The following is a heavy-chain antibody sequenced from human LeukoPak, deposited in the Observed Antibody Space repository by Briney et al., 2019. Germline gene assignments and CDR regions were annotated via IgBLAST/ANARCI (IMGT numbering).Heavy chain of an antibody. V-gene: IGHV3-30*02. CDR2: IWYDGSNK. Sequence: GGSLRLSCAASGFTFSNYGMHWVRQAPGKGLEWVAVIWYDGSNKYYADSVKGRFTISRDNSKNTLYLQMNSLRAEDTAVYYCAKSPVTTGLDFWGQGTLVTVSS. J-gene: IGHJ4*02. CDR3: AKSPVTTGLDF. CDR1: GFTFSNYG. D-gene: IGHD1/OR15-1a*01.